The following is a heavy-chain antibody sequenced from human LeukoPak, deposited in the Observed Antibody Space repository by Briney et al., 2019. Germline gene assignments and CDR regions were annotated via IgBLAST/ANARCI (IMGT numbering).Heavy chain of an antibody. V-gene: IGHV3-7*01. Sequence: GESLILSCAASGFIFSNYWMRWVRQAPGKGLEWVANIKGDGSDKNYVDSVKGRFTISRDNAKNSMYLEMNSLRGDDTAVYYCAREGLPAAGDCWGQGTLVTVSS. CDR1: GFIFSNYW. D-gene: IGHD2-2*01. CDR3: AREGLPAAGDC. CDR2: IKGDGSDK. J-gene: IGHJ4*02.